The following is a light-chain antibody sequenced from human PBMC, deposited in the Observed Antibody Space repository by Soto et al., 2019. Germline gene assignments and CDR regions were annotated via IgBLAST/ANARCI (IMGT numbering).Light chain of an antibody. J-gene: IGKJ4*01. V-gene: IGKV3-11*01. CDR2: DSS. CDR1: QSVNSY. CDR3: QHRSNWPLT. Sequence: EIVLAQSPATLSLSPGEGATLSCRASQSVNSYLVWYQQKPGQAPRLLIYDSSNRATGIPARFSGSGSGTQFTLTISSLEPEDFAVYYCQHRSNWPLTCGGGTKVEIK.